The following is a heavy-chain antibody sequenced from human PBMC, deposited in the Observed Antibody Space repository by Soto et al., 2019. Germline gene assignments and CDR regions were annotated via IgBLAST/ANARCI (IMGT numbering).Heavy chain of an antibody. J-gene: IGHJ6*03. CDR1: GFTFSSYA. D-gene: IGHD4-17*01. CDR2: ISGSGGST. CDR3: AKGTVPYYYYYYMDV. Sequence: EVQLLESGGGLVQPGGSLRLSCAASGFTFSSYAMSWVRQAPGKGLEWVSAISGSGGSTYYAESVKGRFTISRDNSKNTLYLQMNSLRAEDTAVYYCAKGTVPYYYYYYMDVWGKGTTVTVSS. V-gene: IGHV3-23*01.